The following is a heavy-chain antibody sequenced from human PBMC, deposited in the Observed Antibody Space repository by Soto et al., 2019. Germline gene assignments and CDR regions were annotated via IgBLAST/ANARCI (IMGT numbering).Heavy chain of an antibody. V-gene: IGHV3-30*18. CDR1: GFTFSSYG. J-gene: IGHJ4*02. CDR2: ISYDGSNK. D-gene: IGHD6-19*01. CDR3: AKEVGYSSGWYYFDY. Sequence: QVQLVESGGGVVQPGRSLRLSCAASGFTFSSYGMHWVRQAPGKGLEWVAVISYDGSNKYYADSVKGRFTISRDNSKNTLYLQMNSLRAEDTAVYYCAKEVGYSSGWYYFDYRGQGTLVIVSS.